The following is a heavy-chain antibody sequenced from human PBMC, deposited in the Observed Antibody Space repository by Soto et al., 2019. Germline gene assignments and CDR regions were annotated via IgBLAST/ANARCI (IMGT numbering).Heavy chain of an antibody. CDR2: INPNSGGT. Sequence: ASVKVSCKASGYTFTGYYMHWVRQAPGQGLEWIGWINPNSGGTNYAQKFQGWVTMTRDTSISTAYMELSRLRSDDTAVYYCAVVCDPDAEYFQHWGQGTLVTVSS. J-gene: IGHJ1*01. CDR1: GYTFTGYY. D-gene: IGHD3-16*01. V-gene: IGHV1-2*04. CDR3: AVVCDPDAEYFQH.